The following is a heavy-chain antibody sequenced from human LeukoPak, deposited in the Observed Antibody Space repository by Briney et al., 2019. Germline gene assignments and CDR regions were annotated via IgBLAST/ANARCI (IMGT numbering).Heavy chain of an antibody. CDR2: ISYDGSNK. CDR3: AKDLGGATTS. D-gene: IGHD1-26*01. Sequence: PGGSLRLSCAASGFTFSSYGMHWVRQAPGKGLEWVAVISYDGSNKYYADSVKGRFTISRDNSKNTLYLQMNSLRAEDTAVYYCAKDLGGATTSWGQGTLVTVSS. J-gene: IGHJ4*02. CDR1: GFTFSSYG. V-gene: IGHV3-30*18.